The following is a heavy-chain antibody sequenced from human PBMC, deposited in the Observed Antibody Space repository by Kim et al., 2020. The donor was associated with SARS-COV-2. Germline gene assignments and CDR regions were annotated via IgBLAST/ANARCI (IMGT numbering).Heavy chain of an antibody. J-gene: IGHJ5*02. CDR1: GFTFSDYY. D-gene: IGHD3-3*01. Sequence: GGSLRLSCAASGFTFSDYYMSWIRQAPGKGLEWVSYISSSGSTIYYADSVKGRFTISRDNAKNSLYLQMNSLRAEDTAVYYCAVPNRKGFPNWFDPWGQGTLVTVSS. CDR3: AVPNRKGFPNWFDP. V-gene: IGHV3-11*01. CDR2: ISSSGSTI.